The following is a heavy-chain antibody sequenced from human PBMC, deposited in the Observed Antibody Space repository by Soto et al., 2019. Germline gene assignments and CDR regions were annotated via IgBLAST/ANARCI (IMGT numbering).Heavy chain of an antibody. CDR2: ISAHNGNT. CDR1: GYAFTTYG. D-gene: IGHD2-8*02. CDR3: ARGRYWDY. J-gene: IGHJ4*02. Sequence: QVHLVQSGAEVKKPGASVKVSCKGSGYAFTTYGITWVRQAPGQGLEWMGWISAHNGNTNYAQKLQGRVTVTRDTSTSTAYMELRSLRSDDTSVYYCARGRYWDYWGQGALVTVSS. V-gene: IGHV1-18*01.